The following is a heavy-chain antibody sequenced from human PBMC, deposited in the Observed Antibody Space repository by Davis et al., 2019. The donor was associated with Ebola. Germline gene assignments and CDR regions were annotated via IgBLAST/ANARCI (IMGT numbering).Heavy chain of an antibody. Sequence: GESLKTSCAASGFSFNIYGMYWFRQPPGKRLAWVSYIGASDEGISYADSVKGRFTISRDVSKNTVSLQMNSLIADDAAVYYCAREGVSSGRAGSFDYWGQGVLVTVSS. CDR1: GFSFNIYG. CDR3: AREGVSSGRAGSFDY. J-gene: IGHJ4*02. CDR2: IGASDEGI. V-gene: IGHV3-48*01. D-gene: IGHD6-19*01.